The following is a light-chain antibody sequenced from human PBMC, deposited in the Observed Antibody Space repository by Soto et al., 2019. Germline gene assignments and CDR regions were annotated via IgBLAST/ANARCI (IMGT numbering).Light chain of an antibody. Sequence: QSVLTQPASVSGSPGQSITISCTGTSSDVGGYNYVSWYQQHPGKAPKLMIYEVSNRPSGVSNRVSGSKSGNTASLTISGLEAEDEADYYCSSYTSSMTYVFGTGTEVTVL. J-gene: IGLJ1*01. CDR1: SSDVGGYNY. CDR3: SSYTSSMTYV. V-gene: IGLV2-14*01. CDR2: EVS.